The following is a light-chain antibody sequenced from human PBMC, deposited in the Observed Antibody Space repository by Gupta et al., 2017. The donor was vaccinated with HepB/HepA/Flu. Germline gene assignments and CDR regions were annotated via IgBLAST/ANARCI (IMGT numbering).Light chain of an antibody. J-gene: IGLJ3*02. V-gene: IGLV2-23*02. CDR3: CSSAATGNIWV. CDR2: EVN. Sequence: SALTQPASVSGSPGQPITISSTGTITDVGTTNLVSWFHQYPVKVPKLIIYEVNRRPSGVSGRFSGSKSGTTASLTITGLQAEDEADYYCCSSAATGNIWVFGGGTKLTVL. CDR1: ITDVGTTNL.